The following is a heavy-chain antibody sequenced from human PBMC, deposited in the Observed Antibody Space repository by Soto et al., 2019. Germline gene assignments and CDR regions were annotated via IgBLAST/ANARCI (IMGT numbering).Heavy chain of an antibody. CDR1: GGSISSGGYS. D-gene: IGHD1-1*01. J-gene: IGHJ5*02. Sequence: PSEALSLTCAVSGGSISSGGYSWGWIRQPPGKGLEWIGYIYHSGSTYYNPSLKSRVTISVDRSKNQFSLKLSSVTAADTAVYYCASVQDRWGQGTLVTVSS. CDR2: IYHSGST. V-gene: IGHV4-30-2*01. CDR3: ASVQDR.